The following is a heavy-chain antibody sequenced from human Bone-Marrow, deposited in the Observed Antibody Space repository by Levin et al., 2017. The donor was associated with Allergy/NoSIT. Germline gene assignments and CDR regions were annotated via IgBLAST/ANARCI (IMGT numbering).Heavy chain of an antibody. CDR3: ARIGYYYDSSGYYDPDY. D-gene: IGHD3-22*01. CDR2: INPNSGGT. V-gene: IGHV1-2*06. J-gene: IGHJ4*02. Sequence: ASVKVSCKASGYTFTGYYMHWVRQAPGQGLEWMGRINPNSGGTNYAQKFQGRVTMTRDTSISTAYMELSRLRSDDTAVYYCARIGYYYDSSGYYDPDYWGQGTLVTVSS. CDR1: GYTFTGYY.